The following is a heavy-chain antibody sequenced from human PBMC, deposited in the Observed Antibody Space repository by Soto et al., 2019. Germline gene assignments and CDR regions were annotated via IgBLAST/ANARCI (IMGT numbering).Heavy chain of an antibody. CDR3: ARIYCSSTSCYLNWFDP. CDR2: ISYDGSNK. J-gene: IGHJ5*02. V-gene: IGHV3-30-3*01. D-gene: IGHD2-2*01. CDR1: GFTFSSYA. Sequence: SLRLSCAASGFTFSSYAMHWVRQAPGKGLEWVAVISYDGSNKYYADSVKGRFTISRDNSKNTLYLQMNSLRAEDTAVYYCARIYCSSTSCYLNWFDPWGQGTLVTVSS.